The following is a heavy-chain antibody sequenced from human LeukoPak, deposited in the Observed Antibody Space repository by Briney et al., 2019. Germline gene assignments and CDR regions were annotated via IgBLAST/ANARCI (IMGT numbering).Heavy chain of an antibody. D-gene: IGHD2/OR15-2a*01. Sequence: GGSLRLSCSASGFTFSSYAMHWVRQAPGKGLESVSAISSNGGSTYYADSVKGRFTISRDNSKNTLYLQMSSLRAEDTAVYYCVKPEDSSTSRDSAGGYWGQGTLVTVSS. V-gene: IGHV3-64D*06. J-gene: IGHJ4*02. CDR1: GFTFSSYA. CDR3: VKPEDSSTSRDSAGGY. CDR2: ISSNGGST.